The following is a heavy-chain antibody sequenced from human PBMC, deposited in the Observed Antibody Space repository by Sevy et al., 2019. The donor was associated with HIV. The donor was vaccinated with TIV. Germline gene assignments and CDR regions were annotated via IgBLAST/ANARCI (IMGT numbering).Heavy chain of an antibody. J-gene: IGHJ3*02. V-gene: IGHV3-21*01. Sequence: GSLRLSCAASGLTFSRYSMHWVRQAPGKGLQWVSSISSSSNYIYYTDSLKGRFTISRDNAKNSLYLQMNSLRAEDTAVYYCARDKREAYFDNSVSSDAFDIWGQGTMVTVSS. CDR2: ISSSSNYI. CDR1: GLTFSRYS. D-gene: IGHD3-22*01. CDR3: ARDKREAYFDNSVSSDAFDI.